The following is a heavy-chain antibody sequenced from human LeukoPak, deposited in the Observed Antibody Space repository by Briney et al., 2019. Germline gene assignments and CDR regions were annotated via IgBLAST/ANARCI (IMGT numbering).Heavy chain of an antibody. V-gene: IGHV3-49*04. Sequence: GGSLRLSCTASGFTSGDYAMSWVRQAPGKGLEWVGFIRSKAYGGTTEYAASVKGRFTISRDDSKSIAYLQMNSLKTEDTAVYYCTSSYSSSWENWFDPWGQGTLVTVSS. J-gene: IGHJ5*02. CDR1: GFTSGDYA. D-gene: IGHD6-13*01. CDR2: IRSKAYGGTT. CDR3: TSSYSSSWENWFDP.